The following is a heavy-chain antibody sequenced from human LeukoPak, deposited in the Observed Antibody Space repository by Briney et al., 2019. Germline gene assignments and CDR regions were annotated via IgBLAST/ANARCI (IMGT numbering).Heavy chain of an antibody. D-gene: IGHD3-22*01. CDR1: GFPFSNAW. CDR3: ARVYDSSGYYAS. CDR2: IYSGGST. Sequence: GGSLRLSCVVFGSGFPFSNAWMSWVRQAPGKGLEWVSVIYSGGSTYYADSVKGRFTISRDNSKNTLYLQMNSLRAEDTAVYYCARVYDSSGYYASWGQGTLVTVSS. J-gene: IGHJ4*02. V-gene: IGHV3-53*01.